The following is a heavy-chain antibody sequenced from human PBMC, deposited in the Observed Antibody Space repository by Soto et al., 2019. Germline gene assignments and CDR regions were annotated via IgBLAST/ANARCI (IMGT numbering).Heavy chain of an antibody. Sequence: GESLKISCKGSGYSFTSYWIAWVRQMPGKGLEWTGISYPGDSDTRYSPSFQGQVTISLDKSLSTAYLQWSSLKASDTAMYYCARQDGAATYYFDYWGRGTLVTVSS. CDR3: ARQDGAATYYFDY. CDR2: SYPGDSDT. CDR1: GYSFTSYW. V-gene: IGHV5-51*01. J-gene: IGHJ4*02. D-gene: IGHD1-26*01.